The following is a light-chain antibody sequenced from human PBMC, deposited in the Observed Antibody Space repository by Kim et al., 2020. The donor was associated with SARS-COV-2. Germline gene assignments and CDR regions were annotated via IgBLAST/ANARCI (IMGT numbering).Light chain of an antibody. CDR3: NSYTSTGTWV. J-gene: IGLJ3*02. V-gene: IGLV2-14*03. Sequence: QSALTQPASVYGSPGQSITISCTGTSSDVGGYNYVAWYQQHPGKGPKLMIYEVSNRPSGVSDRFSGSKSGNTASLTISGLQAEDEADYYCNSYTSTGTWVFGGGTKLTVL. CDR2: EVS. CDR1: SSDVGGYNY.